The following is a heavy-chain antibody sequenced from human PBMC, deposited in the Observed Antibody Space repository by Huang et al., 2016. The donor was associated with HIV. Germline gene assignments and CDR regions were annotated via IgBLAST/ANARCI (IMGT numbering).Heavy chain of an antibody. CDR2: IKQDESEK. J-gene: IGHJ6*02. V-gene: IGHV3-7*01. CDR1: TFTFGAYW. CDR3: ATKTAAMDI. Sequence: VESGGRLVQPGGSIRLSCVGSTFTFGAYWMSWVRKSTGKGLEGVANIKQDESEKYYVESVKGRFNISRDNAKKVLFLEMNNVRVEDTATYYCATKTAAMDIWGQGTTVTVS. D-gene: IGHD1-7*01.